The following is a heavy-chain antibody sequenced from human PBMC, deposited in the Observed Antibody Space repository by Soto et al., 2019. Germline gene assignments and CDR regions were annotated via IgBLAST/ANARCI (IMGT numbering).Heavy chain of an antibody. CDR1: GGTFSDSV. J-gene: IGHJ4*02. CDR2: IVPIFGKA. V-gene: IGHV1-69*01. D-gene: IGHD3-10*01. Sequence: QVQLVQSGPKVKKPGSSVKVSCKASGGTFSDSVTSWVRQAPGQGLEWMGGIVPIFGKANLAEKFQDRVTITADESTSTAYMKLSSRRSEDTAVYYCARGRDGSNYYFDYWGQGTLVTVSS. CDR3: ARGRDGSNYYFDY.